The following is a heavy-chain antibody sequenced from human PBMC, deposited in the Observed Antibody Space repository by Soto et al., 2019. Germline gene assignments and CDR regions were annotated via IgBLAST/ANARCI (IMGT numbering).Heavy chain of an antibody. D-gene: IGHD3-22*01. CDR2: IIPRFGTP. Sequence: QVQLVQSGAELKKPGSSVKVSCKASGGTFSKYAISWVRQAPGQGLEWLGGIIPRFGTPNYAQKFQGRVTISADESTTTAYLELSSLRSADTAVYFCARPTRDRNFYRGLAVWGQGTTVTVSS. V-gene: IGHV1-69*01. CDR3: ARPTRDRNFYRGLAV. J-gene: IGHJ6*02. CDR1: GGTFSKYA.